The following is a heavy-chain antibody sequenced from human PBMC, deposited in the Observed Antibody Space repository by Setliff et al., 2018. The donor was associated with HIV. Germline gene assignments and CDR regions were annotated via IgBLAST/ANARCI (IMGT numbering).Heavy chain of an antibody. D-gene: IGHD6-19*01. Sequence: ASVKVSCKASGYTFTSFGISWVRQAPGQGLEWMGRISAYNGNTDHAQRLQGRVTMTTDTSTRTAYMELRSLRSDDTAAYYCARAAVAGPWRKLDYWGQGTLVTVSS. CDR1: GYTFTSFG. V-gene: IGHV1-18*01. J-gene: IGHJ4*02. CDR3: ARAAVAGPWRKLDY. CDR2: ISAYNGNT.